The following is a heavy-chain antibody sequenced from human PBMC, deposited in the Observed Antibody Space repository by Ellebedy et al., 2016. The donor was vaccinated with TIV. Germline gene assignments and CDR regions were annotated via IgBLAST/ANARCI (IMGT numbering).Heavy chain of an antibody. V-gene: IGHV3-23*01. D-gene: IGHD1-7*01. J-gene: IGHJ5*02. CDR2: ISGSGGST. CDR3: AKALRITGTRWFDP. CDR1: GFTFSSYA. Sequence: GESLKISCAASGFTFSSYAMSWVRQAPGKGLEWVSAISGSGGSTYYADSVKGRFTISRDNSKNTLYLQMNSLRAEDTAVYYCAKALRITGTRWFDPWGQGTLVTVSS.